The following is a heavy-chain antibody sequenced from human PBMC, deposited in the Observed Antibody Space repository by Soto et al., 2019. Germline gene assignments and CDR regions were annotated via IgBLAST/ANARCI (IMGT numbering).Heavy chain of an antibody. CDR1: GFAVSRND. V-gene: IGHV3-23*01. D-gene: IGHD1-1*01. CDR2: INYSGVST. CDR3: VTDPNWEWGY. Sequence: GSLLLTCTASGFAVSRNDMNWVRQRPGKGLEWVSNINYSGVSTYYTDAVKGRFTISRDNSKNILYLEMNSLKVDDTAVYYCVTDPNWEWGYWGQGALVTVYS. J-gene: IGHJ4*02.